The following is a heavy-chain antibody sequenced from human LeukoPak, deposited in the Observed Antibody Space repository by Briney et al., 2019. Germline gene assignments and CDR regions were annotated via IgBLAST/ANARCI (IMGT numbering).Heavy chain of an antibody. CDR1: GFTFSSYS. CDR3: ALLVGATLDFDY. Sequence: GGSLRLSCAASGFTFSSYSMNWVRQAPGKGLEWVSSISSSSSYIYYADSVKGRFTISRDNAKNSLYLQMNSLRAEDTAVYYCALLVGATLDFDYWGQGTLVTVSS. V-gene: IGHV3-21*01. J-gene: IGHJ4*02. D-gene: IGHD1-26*01. CDR2: ISSSSSYI.